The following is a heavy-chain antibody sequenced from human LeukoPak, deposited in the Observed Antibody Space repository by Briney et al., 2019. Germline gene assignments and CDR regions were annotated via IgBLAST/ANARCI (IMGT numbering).Heavy chain of an antibody. CDR1: GFTFSSYS. CDR2: ISSSSIYI. Sequence: PGGSLRLSRAASGFTFSSYSMTWVRQAPGKGLEWVSSISSSSIYIYYADSVKGRFTISRDNAKNSLYLQMNSLRPEDTAVYYCATVPGDNWGQGTLVTVSS. J-gene: IGHJ4*02. V-gene: IGHV3-21*01. CDR3: ATVPGDN.